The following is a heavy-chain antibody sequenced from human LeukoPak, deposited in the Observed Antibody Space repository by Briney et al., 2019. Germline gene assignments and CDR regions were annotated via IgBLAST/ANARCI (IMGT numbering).Heavy chain of an antibody. CDR2: IGTAGDP. J-gene: IGHJ6*04. V-gene: IGHV3-13*05. CDR1: GFTFSSYD. D-gene: IGHD2-2*01. Sequence: PGGSLRLSCAASGFTFSSYDMHWVRQATGKGLEWVSAIGTAGDPYYPGSVKGRFTISKENAKNSLYLQMNSLRAGDTAVYYCARGGYCSSTSCLDSGMDVWGKGTTVTVSS. CDR3: ARGGYCSSTSCLDSGMDV.